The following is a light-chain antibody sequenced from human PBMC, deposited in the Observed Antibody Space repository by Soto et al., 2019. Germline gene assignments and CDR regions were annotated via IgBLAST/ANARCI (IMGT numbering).Light chain of an antibody. V-gene: IGLV2-14*01. J-gene: IGLJ3*02. CDR2: EVK. CDR1: SSDVGGYDL. Sequence: QSALTQPASVSGSPGQSITISCTGSSSDVGGYDLVSWYQQHPGKAPKLMIYEVKNRPSGVSNRFSGSKSGNTASLTISGLQAEDEADYYCSSYTTTSTLGVFGGGTKLTVL. CDR3: SSYTTTSTLGV.